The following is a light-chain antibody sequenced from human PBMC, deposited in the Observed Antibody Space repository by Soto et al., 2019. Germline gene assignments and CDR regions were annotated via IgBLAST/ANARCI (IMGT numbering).Light chain of an antibody. CDR3: QQYNIWPSFT. V-gene: IGKV3-15*01. CDR2: GAS. CDR1: QSVSNN. Sequence: EIVMTQSPATLSVSPGERATLSCRASQSVSNNLAWYQQKPGQAPRLLIYGASTRVTGIPARFSGSGSGTEFTLSISSLQSEDFAVYYWQQYNIWPSFTFGPGTRVDMK. J-gene: IGKJ3*01.